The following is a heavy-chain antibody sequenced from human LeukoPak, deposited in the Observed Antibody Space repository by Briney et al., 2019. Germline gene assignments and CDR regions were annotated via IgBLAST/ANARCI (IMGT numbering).Heavy chain of an antibody. D-gene: IGHD1-26*01. CDR1: GGTFSSYA. CDR2: IIPIFGTA. CDR3: ARGGSYGSFDY. J-gene: IGHJ4*02. V-gene: IGHV1-69*01. Sequence: GASVKVSCKASGGTFSSYAISWVRQAPGQGLEWMGGIIPIFGTANYAQKFQGRVTITADEPTSTAYMELSSLRSEDTAVYYCARGGSYGSFDYWGQGTLVTVSS.